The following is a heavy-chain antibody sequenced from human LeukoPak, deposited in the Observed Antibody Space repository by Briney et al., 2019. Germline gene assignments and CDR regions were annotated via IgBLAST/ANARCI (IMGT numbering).Heavy chain of an antibody. J-gene: IGHJ4*02. CDR1: GYTFTSYY. CDR3: VRDRDSNILNCHFDY. V-gene: IGHV1-46*01. CDR2: INPSGGST. Sequence: ASVKVSCKASGYTFTSYYMHWVRKPPGQGLEWMGIINPSGGSTSYAQKFQGRVTTTRENSTSKHYIQLSSPRTEDTAVYSCVRDRDSNILNCHFDYWGQGTLVTVSS. D-gene: IGHD3-9*01.